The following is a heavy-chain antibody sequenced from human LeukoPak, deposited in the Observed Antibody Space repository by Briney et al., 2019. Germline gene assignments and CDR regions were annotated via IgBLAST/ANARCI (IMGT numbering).Heavy chain of an antibody. CDR1: GFTLSSYA. Sequence: GGSLRLSCAASGFTLSSYAMHWVRQAPGKGLEWVAVISYDGSNKYYADSVKGRFTISRDNSKNTLYLQMNSLRAEDTAVYYCARSGRGLLDAFDIWGQGTMVTVSS. J-gene: IGHJ3*02. CDR3: ARSGRGLLDAFDI. D-gene: IGHD2-15*01. CDR2: ISYDGSNK. V-gene: IGHV3-30-3*01.